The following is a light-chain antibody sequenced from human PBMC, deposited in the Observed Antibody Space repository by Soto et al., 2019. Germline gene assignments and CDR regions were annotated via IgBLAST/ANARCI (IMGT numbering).Light chain of an antibody. CDR1: QSVSSSY. CDR2: GAS. J-gene: IGKJ1*01. V-gene: IGKV3-20*01. CDR3: QQYGSSGT. Sequence: IVMAQSPDSLAVSLGERATLSCRASQSVSSSYLAWYQQKPGQAPRLLIYGASSRATGIPDRLSGSGSGTDFTLTISRLEPEDFAVYYCQQYGSSGTFGQGTKVDIK.